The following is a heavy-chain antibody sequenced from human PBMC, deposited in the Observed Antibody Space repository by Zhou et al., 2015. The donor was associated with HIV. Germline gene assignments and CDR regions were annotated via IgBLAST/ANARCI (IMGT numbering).Heavy chain of an antibody. Sequence: QVQLVQSGAEVKKPGASVKVSCKASGYTFTSYYMHWVRQAPGQGLEWMGIINPSGGSTSYAQKFQGRVTMTRDTSTSTVYMELSSLRSEDTAVYYCAREEEGEDYGDDRGIDYWGQGTLVTVSS. J-gene: IGHJ4*02. CDR2: INPSGGST. CDR1: GYTFTSYY. V-gene: IGHV1-46*01. D-gene: IGHD4-17*01. CDR3: AREEEGEDYGDDRGIDY.